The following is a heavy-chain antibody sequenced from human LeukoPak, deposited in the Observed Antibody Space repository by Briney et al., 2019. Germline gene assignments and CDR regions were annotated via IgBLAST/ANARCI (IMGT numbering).Heavy chain of an antibody. CDR3: ASGTMVDY. J-gene: IGHJ4*02. Sequence: PSETLSLTCTVSGGSISSYYWSWIRQPPGKGLEWIGYIYYSGSTNYNPSLKSRVTISVDTSKNQFSLKLSSVTAADTAVYYCASGTMVDYWGQGTLVTVSS. D-gene: IGHD1-7*01. CDR2: IYYSGST. CDR1: GGSISSYY. V-gene: IGHV4-59*12.